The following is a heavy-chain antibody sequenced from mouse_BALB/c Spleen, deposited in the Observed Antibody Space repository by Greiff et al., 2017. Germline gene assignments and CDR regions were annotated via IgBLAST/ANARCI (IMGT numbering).Heavy chain of an antibody. V-gene: IGHV5-6-3*01. CDR2: INSNGGST. CDR1: GFTFSSYG. D-gene: IGHD4-1*01. J-gene: IGHJ2*01. CDR3: ARDRGLGRYYFDY. Sequence: EVHLVESGGGLVQPGGSLKLSCAASGFTFSSYGMSWVRQTPDKRLELVATINSNGGSTYYPDSVKGRFTISRDNAKNNLYLQMSSLKSEDTAMYYCARDRGLGRYYFDYWGQGTTLTVSS.